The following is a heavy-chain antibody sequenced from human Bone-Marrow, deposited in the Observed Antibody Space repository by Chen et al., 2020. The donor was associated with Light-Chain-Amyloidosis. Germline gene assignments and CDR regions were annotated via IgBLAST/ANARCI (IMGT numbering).Heavy chain of an antibody. CDR3: ARGERGSGSYETENYYYGMDV. V-gene: IGHV1-2*02. CDR1: GYTFTGYY. CDR2: INPNSGGT. D-gene: IGHD3-10*01. Sequence: QVQLVQSGAEVKKPGASVKVSCKASGYTFTGYYMHWVRQAPGQGLEWMGWINPNSGGTNHAQKFQGRVTMTRDTSISTAYMELSRLRSDDTAVYYCARGERGSGSYETENYYYGMDVWGQGTTVTVSS. J-gene: IGHJ6*02.